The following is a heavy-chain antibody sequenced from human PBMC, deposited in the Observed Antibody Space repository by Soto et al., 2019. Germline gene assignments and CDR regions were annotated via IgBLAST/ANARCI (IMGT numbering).Heavy chain of an antibody. V-gene: IGHV3-23*01. Sequence: GGSLRLSCAASGFTFSNYAMSWVRRAPGKGLEWVSTISGSGGSTYYADSVKGRFTISRDNSKNTLYLQMNRLRADDTAVYYCAKWLRGVIIIGGYFDYWGQGTLVTVSS. CDR2: ISGSGGST. CDR3: AKWLRGVIIIGGYFDY. D-gene: IGHD3-10*01. J-gene: IGHJ4*02. CDR1: GFTFSNYA.